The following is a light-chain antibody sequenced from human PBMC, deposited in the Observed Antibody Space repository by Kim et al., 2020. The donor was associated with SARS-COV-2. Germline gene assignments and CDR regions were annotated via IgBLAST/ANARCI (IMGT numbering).Light chain of an antibody. CDR1: SSDISAYNY. J-gene: IGLJ1*01. V-gene: IGLV2-14*03. CDR3: SSYTSRNTHV. CDR2: DVD. Sequence: QSALTQPASVSGSPGQSITISCTGASSDISAYNYVCWYRQHPGKAPQLMIYDVDKRPSGVSNRISGSKSGNTASLTISGIQAEDEADYYCSSYTSRNTHVFGAGTKVTVL.